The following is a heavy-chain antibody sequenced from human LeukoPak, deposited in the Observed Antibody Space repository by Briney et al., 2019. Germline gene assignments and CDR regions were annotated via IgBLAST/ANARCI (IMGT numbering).Heavy chain of an antibody. CDR3: ARVESGSCSTTRCRNIDY. V-gene: IGHV3-74*01. Sequence: GGSLRLSCAASGFTFSNYWMHWVRQAPGKGLVWVSRINTDGSSTNYADSVKGRFTISRDNAKNTLYVQMNSLRVEDTAVYYCARVESGSCSTTRCRNIDYWGKGTLVTVSS. J-gene: IGHJ4*02. CDR1: GFTFSNYW. D-gene: IGHD2-2*01. CDR2: INTDGSST.